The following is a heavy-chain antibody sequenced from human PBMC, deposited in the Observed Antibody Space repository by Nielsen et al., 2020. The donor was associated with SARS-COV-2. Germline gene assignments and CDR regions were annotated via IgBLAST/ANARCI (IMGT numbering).Heavy chain of an antibody. CDR3: VREEYCSSIRCHLVDP. V-gene: IGHV1-18*01. CDR2: ISAYNGHT. CDR1: GYTFISYG. D-gene: IGHD2-2*01. J-gene: IGHJ5*02. Sequence: ASVKVSCKASGYTFISYGISWVRQAPGEGFEWMGWISAYNGHTNYADKFRGRVTMTTDTSTNTVSMELRSLRSDDTAVYYCVREEYCSSIRCHLVDPWGQGTLVTVSS.